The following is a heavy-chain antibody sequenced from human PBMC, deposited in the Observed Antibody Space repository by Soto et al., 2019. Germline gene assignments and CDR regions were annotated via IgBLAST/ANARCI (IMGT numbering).Heavy chain of an antibody. Sequence: EVELVESGEGLVQPGGSLRLSCAASGFTFSSYNIHWIRQAPGKGLEFVSAISRSGDRTYYADSVKGRFTITRDNSKNTVWLQMGSLRADDMAVYYCARARCSSGQCYYFDYWGRGALVCVSS. CDR3: ARARCSSGQCYYFDY. J-gene: IGHJ4*02. D-gene: IGHD2-15*01. CDR1: GFTFSSYN. V-gene: IGHV3-64*02. CDR2: ISRSGDRT.